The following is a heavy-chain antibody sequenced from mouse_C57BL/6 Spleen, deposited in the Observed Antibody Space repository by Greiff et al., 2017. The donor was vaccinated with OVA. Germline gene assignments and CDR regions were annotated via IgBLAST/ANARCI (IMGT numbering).Heavy chain of an antibody. CDR3: VRPKHSVYDIDY. D-gene: IGHD2-14*01. CDR2: ISSKSYNFAT. J-gene: IGHJ2*01. CDR1: GFSFNTYA. V-gene: IGHV10-1*01. Sequence: EVQLVESGGGLVQPKGSLKLSCAASGFSFNTYAMPWVRQAPGKGLEWVACISSKSYNFATSYADSVKDRVTISRDDSESKLYLQMNKWKTEDAAMYYCVRPKHSVYDIDYWGQGTTLTVSS.